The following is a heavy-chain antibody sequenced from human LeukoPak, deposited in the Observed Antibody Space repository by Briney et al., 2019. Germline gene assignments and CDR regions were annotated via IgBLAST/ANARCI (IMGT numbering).Heavy chain of an antibody. D-gene: IGHD3-10*01. Sequence: PGGSLRLSCAASGFMFRAYGMHWVRQAPGKGLEWLAVTSFDGGNTYYAAPVKGRFTISRDNSNNTLDLQMNSLRAEDTAVYYCAKDSSSGSSYYFHGMDVWGQGTTVIVSS. CDR3: AKDSSSGSSYYFHGMDV. V-gene: IGHV3-30*18. J-gene: IGHJ6*02. CDR2: TSFDGGNT. CDR1: GFMFRAYG.